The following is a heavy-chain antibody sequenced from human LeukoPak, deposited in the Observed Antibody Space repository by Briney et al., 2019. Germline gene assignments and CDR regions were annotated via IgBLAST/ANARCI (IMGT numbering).Heavy chain of an antibody. D-gene: IGHD1-26*01. J-gene: IGHJ2*01. CDR3: ARKNGAYWYLDL. V-gene: IGHV3-30-3*01. Sequence: GRSLRLSCAASGFTFSSYAMHWVRQAPGKGLEWVAVISYDGSNKYYADSVKGRFTISRNNSKNTLYLQMSSLRPEDTAVYYCARKNGAYWYLDLWGRGTLVTVSS. CDR2: ISYDGSNK. CDR1: GFTFSSYA.